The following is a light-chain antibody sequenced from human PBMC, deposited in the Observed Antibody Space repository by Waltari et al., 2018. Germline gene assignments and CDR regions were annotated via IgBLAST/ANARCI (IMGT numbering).Light chain of an antibody. CDR2: GAS. V-gene: IGKV3-20*01. CDR1: QNLSANY. Sequence: EIVMTQSPGILSFSPGERATLSCRASQNLSANYVAWYQHRPGQPPRLLIFGASSRAAGIPDRFSGRGSATDFTLTINRLEPEDFTMYFCHQSAGSPQTFGQGTKLDIK. CDR3: HQSAGSPQT. J-gene: IGKJ2*01.